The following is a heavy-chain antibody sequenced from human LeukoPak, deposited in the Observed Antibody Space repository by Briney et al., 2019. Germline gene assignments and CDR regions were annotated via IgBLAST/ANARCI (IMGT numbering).Heavy chain of an antibody. CDR3: ARRFGYCSGGSCYDWFDP. CDR1: GGTFSSYA. CDR2: IIPILGIA. J-gene: IGHJ5*02. V-gene: IGHV1-69*04. Sequence: LVKVSCKASGGTFSSYAISWVRQAPGQGLEWMGRIIPILGIANYAQKFQGRVTITADKSTSTAYMELSSLRSEDTAVYYCARRFGYCSGGSCYDWFDPWGQGTLVTVSS. D-gene: IGHD2-15*01.